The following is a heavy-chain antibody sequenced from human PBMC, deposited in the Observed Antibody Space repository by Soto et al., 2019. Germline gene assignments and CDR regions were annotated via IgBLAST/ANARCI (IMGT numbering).Heavy chain of an antibody. J-gene: IGHJ1*01. V-gene: IGHV3-66*01. D-gene: IGHD4-17*01. CDR3: ASVRYATVSSVEH. CDR1: GFSFSEKY. Sequence: GESLTLTCEASGFSFSEKYRSWVRQAPGKGLEWVSIIYSGGGTYYADSVKGRFTISRDNSKNTLYLQMNSLRAEDTAVYYCASVRYATVSSVEHWGQGTLVTVSS. CDR2: IYSGGGT.